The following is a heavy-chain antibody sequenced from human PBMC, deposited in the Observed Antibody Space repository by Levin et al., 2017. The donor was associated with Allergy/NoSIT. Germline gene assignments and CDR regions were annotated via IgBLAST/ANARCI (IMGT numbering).Heavy chain of an antibody. J-gene: IGHJ4*02. Sequence: AGESLKISCTASGFSFSDYWMSWVRQAPGKGLEWVASIAGDGGRKFYVDSVKGRFTISRDNAKNSLYLQMNSLRAEDTAVYYCSRCEDYWGQGTLVTVSS. V-gene: IGHV3-7*01. CDR1: GFSFSDYW. CDR3: SRCEDY. CDR2: IAGDGGRK.